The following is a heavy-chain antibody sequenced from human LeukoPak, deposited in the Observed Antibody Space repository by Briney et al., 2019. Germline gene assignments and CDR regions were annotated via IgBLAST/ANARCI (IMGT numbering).Heavy chain of an antibody. CDR2: ISGSGTDI. J-gene: IGHJ6*02. CDR1: GFTFSDSY. D-gene: IGHD2-21*02. Sequence: GGSLRLSCVASGFTFSDSYMSWIRQAPGKGLEWLSYISGSGTDIYHVDSVRGRFTISRDNAKNSLYLQMNSLRAEDTAVSYCARDYDQVTPRGMDVWGQGTTVTVSS. V-gene: IGHV3-11*01. CDR3: ARDYDQVTPRGMDV.